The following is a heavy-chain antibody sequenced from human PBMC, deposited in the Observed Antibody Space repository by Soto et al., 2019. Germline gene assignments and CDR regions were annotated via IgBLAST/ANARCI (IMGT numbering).Heavy chain of an antibody. CDR3: ARDSPGMATIQDY. V-gene: IGHV3-7*01. CDR1: GFTFSSYW. D-gene: IGHD5-12*01. CDR2: IKQDGSAK. Sequence: GGSLRLSCAASGFTFSSYWMSWVRQAPGKGLEWVANIKQDGSAKYYVDSVKGRFTISRDNAKNSLYLQMNSLRAEDTAVYYCARDSPGMATIQDYWGQGTLVPVSS. J-gene: IGHJ4*02.